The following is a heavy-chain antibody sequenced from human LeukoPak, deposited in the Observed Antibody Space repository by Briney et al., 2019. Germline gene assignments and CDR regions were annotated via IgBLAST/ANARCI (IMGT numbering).Heavy chain of an antibody. CDR2: INPSGGST. CDR1: GYTLTSYY. CDR3: AREVDTATGFDY. D-gene: IGHD5-18*01. V-gene: IGHV1-46*03. J-gene: IGHJ4*02. Sequence: ASVKVSCKASGYTLTSYYMHWVRQAPGQGLEWMGIINPSGGSTSYAQKFQRRVTMTRDTSTSTVYMELSSLRSEDTAVYYCAREVDTATGFDYWGQGTLVTVSS.